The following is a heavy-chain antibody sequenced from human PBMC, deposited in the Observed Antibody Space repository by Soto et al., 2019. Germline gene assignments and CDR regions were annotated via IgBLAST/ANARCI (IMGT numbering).Heavy chain of an antibody. CDR3: ARDSLIGTDAFDI. J-gene: IGHJ3*02. D-gene: IGHD1-26*01. V-gene: IGHV1-18*01. CDR1: GYTFFNYG. Sequence: QVQLVQSGAEVKNPGASVKVSCKASGYTFFNYGVTWVRQAPGQGLEWMGWISVYNGNTNYAQKLQGRVTLTTDISTSTAYMELRSLTSDETAVYYCARDSLIGTDAFDIWGQGTMVTVSS. CDR2: ISVYNGNT.